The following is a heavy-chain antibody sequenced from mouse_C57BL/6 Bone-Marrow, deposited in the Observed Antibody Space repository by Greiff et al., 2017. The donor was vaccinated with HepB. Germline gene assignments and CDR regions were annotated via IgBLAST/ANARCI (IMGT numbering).Heavy chain of an antibody. J-gene: IGHJ4*01. CDR3: ARELRLHYYAMDY. CDR1: GYSITSGYY. CDR2: ISYDGSN. Sequence: EVQLKESGPGLVKPSQSLSLTCSVTGYSITSGYYWNWIRQFPGNKLEWMGYISYDGSNNYNPSLKNRISITRDTSKNQFFLKLNSVTTEDTATYYCARELRLHYYAMDYWGQGTSVTVSS. D-gene: IGHD3-2*02. V-gene: IGHV3-6*01.